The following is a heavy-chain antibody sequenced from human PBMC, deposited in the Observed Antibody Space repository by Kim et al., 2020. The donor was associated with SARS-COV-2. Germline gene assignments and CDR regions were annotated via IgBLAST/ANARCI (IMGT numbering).Heavy chain of an antibody. D-gene: IGHD5-18*01. Sequence: GGSLRLSCAASGFTFSSYAMSWVRQAPGKGLEWVSVIYSGGSSTYYADSVKGRFTISRDNSKNTLYLQMNSLRAEDTAVYYCAKGVLDTAMVIPAPFFDYWGQGTLVTVSS. CDR2: IYSGGSST. J-gene: IGHJ4*02. CDR1: GFTFSSYA. CDR3: AKGVLDTAMVIPAPFFDY. V-gene: IGHV3-23*03.